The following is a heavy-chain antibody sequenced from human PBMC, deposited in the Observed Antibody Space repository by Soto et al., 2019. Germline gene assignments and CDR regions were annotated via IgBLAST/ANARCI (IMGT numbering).Heavy chain of an antibody. Sequence: QVQLQESGPGLVKPSETLSLTCTVSGGSISSYYWSWIRQPPGKGLEWIGYIYYSGSTNYNPSLKSRVTISVDTSKNQFSLKLSSVTAADTAVYYCAGNPSGYDFHIDYWGQGTLVTVSS. D-gene: IGHD5-12*01. CDR3: AGNPSGYDFHIDY. V-gene: IGHV4-59*01. CDR2: IYYSGST. CDR1: GGSISSYY. J-gene: IGHJ4*02.